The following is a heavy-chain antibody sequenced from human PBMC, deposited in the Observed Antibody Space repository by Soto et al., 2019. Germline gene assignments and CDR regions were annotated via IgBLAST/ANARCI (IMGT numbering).Heavy chain of an antibody. CDR3: AREVYSSGWYREYYYYYGMDV. Sequence: QVQLVQSGAEVKKPGSSVKVSCKASGGTFSSYTISWVRQAPGQGLEWMGRIIPILGIANYAQKFQGRVTITADKATSTAYMELSSLRSEDTAVYYCAREVYSSGWYREYYYYYGMDVWGQGTTVTVSS. V-gene: IGHV1-69*08. CDR2: IIPILGIA. CDR1: GGTFSSYT. D-gene: IGHD6-19*01. J-gene: IGHJ6*02.